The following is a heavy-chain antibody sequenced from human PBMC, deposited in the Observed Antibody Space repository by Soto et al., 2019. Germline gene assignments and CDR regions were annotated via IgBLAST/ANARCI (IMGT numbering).Heavy chain of an antibody. CDR1: AFTFSNYA. CDR2: ISGSGGST. V-gene: IGHV3-23*01. J-gene: IGHJ4*02. Sequence: GALRLSCEASAFTFSNYAMSWVRQAPGKGLEWVSAISGSGGSTYYADSVKGRFTISRDNSKNALYLQMNSLRAEDTAVYYCAKDPAVTTAYYFDYWGQGTLVTVSS. D-gene: IGHD4-17*01. CDR3: AKDPAVTTAYYFDY.